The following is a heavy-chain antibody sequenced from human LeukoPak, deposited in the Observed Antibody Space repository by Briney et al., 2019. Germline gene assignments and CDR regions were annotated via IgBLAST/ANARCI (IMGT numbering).Heavy chain of an antibody. CDR2: ISNDGDSG. Sequence: GGSLRLSCAASGFSFSLYGMHWVRQAPGKGLEWVAVISNDGDSGYYSDSVKGRFTISRDNAKDTLYLQMDSLRRDDTAVYFCAKDGRGRTFFGDIEYWGQGTLVAVSS. D-gene: IGHD3-10*01. CDR1: GFSFSLYG. J-gene: IGHJ4*02. V-gene: IGHV3-30*18. CDR3: AKDGRGRTFFGDIEY.